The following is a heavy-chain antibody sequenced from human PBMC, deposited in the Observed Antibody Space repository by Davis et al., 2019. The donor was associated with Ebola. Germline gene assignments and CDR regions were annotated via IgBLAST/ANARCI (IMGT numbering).Heavy chain of an antibody. V-gene: IGHV3-21*01. D-gene: IGHD4-17*01. J-gene: IGHJ3*02. CDR2: ISRSSTYI. CDR1: GFSFSTYT. CDR3: ARDFLYGTTVTIGAFDI. Sequence: GESLKIPCAASGFSFSTYTMNWVRQAPGKGLEWVSSISRSSTYIFYAASVKCRFTVSRDNAKNSLYLQMSSLTAEDTDVYYCARDFLYGTTVTIGAFDIWGQGTMVTVPS.